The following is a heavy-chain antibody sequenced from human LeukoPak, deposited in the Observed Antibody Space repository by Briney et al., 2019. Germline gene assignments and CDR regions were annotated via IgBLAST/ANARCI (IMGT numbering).Heavy chain of an antibody. CDR2: INHSGST. CDR1: GGSISSYY. CDR3: ARGLSGSYSI. D-gene: IGHD1-26*01. V-gene: IGHV4-34*01. J-gene: IGHJ4*02. Sequence: SETLSLTCTVSGGSISSYYWSWIRQPPGKGLEWIGEINHSGSTNYNPSLKSRVTISVDTSKNQFSLKLSSVTAADTAVYYCARGLSGSYSIWGQGTLVTVSS.